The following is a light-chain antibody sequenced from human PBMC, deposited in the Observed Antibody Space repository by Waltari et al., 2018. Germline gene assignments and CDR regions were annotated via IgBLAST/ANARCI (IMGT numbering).Light chain of an antibody. CDR3: SSSTSRTALL. CDR1: SSDIGSYNS. J-gene: IGLJ2*01. V-gene: IGLV2-14*03. Sequence: QSALTPPASLSGSPGQSITISCPGTSSDIGSYNSVSWYQQHPGEAPKLMIYDVSVRPSGVSNRFSGSKSGNTASLTISGLQAEDEADYYCSSSTSRTALLFGGGTKLTVL. CDR2: DVS.